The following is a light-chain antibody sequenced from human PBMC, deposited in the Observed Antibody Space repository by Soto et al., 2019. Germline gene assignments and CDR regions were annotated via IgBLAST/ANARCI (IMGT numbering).Light chain of an antibody. J-gene: IGLJ3*02. CDR1: SGDIGGYNY. CDR3: SSFASRGTLV. Sequence: QSALTQPASVSGSPGQSITISCAGTSGDIGGYNYVSWYQQHPGKAPKLMIYEVHNRPSGVSNRFAASKSGNTASLTISGLQAEDEADYYCSSFASRGTLVFGGGTKLTVL. V-gene: IGLV2-14*03. CDR2: EVH.